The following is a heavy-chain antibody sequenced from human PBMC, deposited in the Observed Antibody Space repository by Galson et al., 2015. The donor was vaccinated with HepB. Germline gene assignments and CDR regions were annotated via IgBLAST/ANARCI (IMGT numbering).Heavy chain of an antibody. D-gene: IGHD5-18*01. J-gene: IGHJ4*02. CDR2: ISGSGGST. Sequence: SLRLSCAASGFPFSSYAMSWVRQAPGKGLEWVSAISGSGGSTYYADSVKGRFTISRDNSKNTLYLQMNSLRAEDTAVYYCARGGIQLWFPDYWGQGTLVTVSS. V-gene: IGHV3-23*01. CDR3: ARGGIQLWFPDY. CDR1: GFPFSSYA.